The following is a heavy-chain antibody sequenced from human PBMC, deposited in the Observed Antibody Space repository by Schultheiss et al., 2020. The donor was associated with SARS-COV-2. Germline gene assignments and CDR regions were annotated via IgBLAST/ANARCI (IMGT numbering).Heavy chain of an antibody. J-gene: IGHJ6*03. Sequence: SETLSLTCTVSGGSISSYYWSWIRQPPGKGLEWIGEINHSGSTNYNPSLKSRVTISVDTSKNQFSLKLSSVTAADTAVYYCARDPRVVTSFYYYYYYMDVWGKGTTVTVSS. CDR1: GGSISSYY. V-gene: IGHV4-34*01. CDR3: ARDPRVVTSFYYYYYYMDV. CDR2: INHSGST. D-gene: IGHD4-23*01.